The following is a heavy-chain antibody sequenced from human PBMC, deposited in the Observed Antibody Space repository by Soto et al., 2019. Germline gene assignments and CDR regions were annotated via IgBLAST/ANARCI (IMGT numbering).Heavy chain of an antibody. D-gene: IGHD6-19*01. V-gene: IGHV4-31*03. CDR1: GASISRGDYY. Sequence: QVQLQESGPGLVKPSQTLSLTCTVSGASISRGDYYWSWIRQLPGKGLEWIGYIYRSGSTYYNPSLESRITISVDTSQSQFSLDVSSVTAADTAVYYCARVRYLAGACQNYFDLWGQGTLVTVSS. CDR2: IYRSGST. CDR3: ARVRYLAGACQNYFDL. J-gene: IGHJ4*02.